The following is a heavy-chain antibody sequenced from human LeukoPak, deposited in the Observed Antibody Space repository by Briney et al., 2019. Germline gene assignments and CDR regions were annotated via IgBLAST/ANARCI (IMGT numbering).Heavy chain of an antibody. CDR2: ISAYNGNT. J-gene: IGHJ5*02. Sequence: ASVKVSCKASGYTFTSYGISWVRQAPGQGLEWMGWISAYNGNTNYAQKFQGRVTMTTDTSTSTAYMELRSLRSDDTAVYYCARGRSGPWLVVTAIGWYWFDPWGQGTLVTVSS. V-gene: IGHV1-18*01. D-gene: IGHD2-21*02. CDR1: GYTFTSYG. CDR3: ARGRSGPWLVVTAIGWYWFDP.